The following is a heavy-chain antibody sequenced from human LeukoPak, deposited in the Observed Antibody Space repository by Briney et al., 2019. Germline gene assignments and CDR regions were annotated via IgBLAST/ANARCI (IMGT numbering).Heavy chain of an antibody. CDR3: ARDHRDTAMAQDWFDP. CDR1: GGSISSGGYY. Sequence: SETLSLTCTVSGGSISSGGYYWSWIRQPPGKGLEWIGYIYHSGSTYYNPSLKSRVTISVDRSKNQFSLKLSSVTAADTAVYYCARDHRDTAMAQDWFDPWGQGTLVTVSS. V-gene: IGHV4-30-2*01. J-gene: IGHJ5*02. D-gene: IGHD5-18*01. CDR2: IYHSGST.